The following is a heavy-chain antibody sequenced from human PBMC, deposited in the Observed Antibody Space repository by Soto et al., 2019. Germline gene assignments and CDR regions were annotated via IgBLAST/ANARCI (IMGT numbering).Heavy chain of an antibody. D-gene: IGHD2-15*01. CDR2: IYYSGST. V-gene: IGHV4-59*01. Sequence: SETLSLTCTVSGGSISSYYWSWIRQPPGKGLGWIGYIYYSGSTNYNPSLKSRVTISDDTSTNQFSLKLSSVTAADTAVYYCARALDGYCSGGSCYNWFDPWGQGTLVTVSS. CDR1: GGSISSYY. J-gene: IGHJ5*02. CDR3: ARALDGYCSGGSCYNWFDP.